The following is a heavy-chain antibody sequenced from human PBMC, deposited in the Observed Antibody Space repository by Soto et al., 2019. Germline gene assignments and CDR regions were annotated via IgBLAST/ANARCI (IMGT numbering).Heavy chain of an antibody. V-gene: IGHV4-4*02. CDR3: ARGGSYVGFDS. CDR1: GGSISSSNW. CDR2: IYHSGST. D-gene: IGHD1-26*01. Sequence: SETLSLTCAVSGGSISSSNWWSWVRQPPGKGLEWIGEIYHSGSTNYNPSLKSRVTISVDKSKNQFSLKVPSVTAADTAVYFCARGGSYVGFDSWGQGARVTVSS. J-gene: IGHJ4*02.